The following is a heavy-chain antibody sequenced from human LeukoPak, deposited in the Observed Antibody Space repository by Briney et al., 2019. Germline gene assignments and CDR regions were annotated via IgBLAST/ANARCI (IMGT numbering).Heavy chain of an antibody. V-gene: IGHV4-4*07. CDR2: IYTSGST. D-gene: IGHD3-22*01. Sequence: SETLPLTCTVSGGSISSYYWSWIRQPAGKGLEWIGRIYTSGSTNYNPSLKSRVTMSVDTSKNQFSLKLSSVTAADTAVYYCARNYYDSSVAGYYFDYWGQGTLVTVSS. CDR1: GGSISSYY. CDR3: ARNYYDSSVAGYYFDY. J-gene: IGHJ4*02.